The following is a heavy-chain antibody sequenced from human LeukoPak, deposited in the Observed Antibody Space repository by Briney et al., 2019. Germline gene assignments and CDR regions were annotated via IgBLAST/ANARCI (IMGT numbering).Heavy chain of an antibody. D-gene: IGHD5-24*01. CDR1: GGSISSYY. CDR2: IYYSGST. Sequence: SETLSLTCTVSGGSISSYYWSWIRQPPGKGLEWIGYIYYSGSTFYNPSLKSRLTISVDTSKNQFYLRLSSVTAADTAVYYCARARMATTPFDYWGQGTLVTVSS. V-gene: IGHV4-30-4*01. CDR3: ARARMATTPFDY. J-gene: IGHJ4*02.